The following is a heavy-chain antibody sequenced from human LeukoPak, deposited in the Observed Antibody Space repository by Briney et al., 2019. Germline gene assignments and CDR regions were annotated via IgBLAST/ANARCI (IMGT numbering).Heavy chain of an antibody. J-gene: IGHJ4*02. D-gene: IGHD3/OR15-3a*01. Sequence: GGSLRLSCVASRFTFSNFAMQWVRQAPGMGLEWLVVISSDGGTKFYADSVKGRFTISRDNSKNSVYLQMSSLRVEDTAVYYCAKDGGTGLGTFDYWGQGTLVTVSS. CDR2: ISSDGGTK. CDR1: RFTFSNFA. V-gene: IGHV3-30*18. CDR3: AKDGGTGLGTFDY.